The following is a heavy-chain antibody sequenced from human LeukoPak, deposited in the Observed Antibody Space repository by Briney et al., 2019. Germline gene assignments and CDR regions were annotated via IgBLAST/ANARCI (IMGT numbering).Heavy chain of an antibody. D-gene: IGHD3-16*01. Sequence: PSETLSLTCTVSGASIGSYYWSWIRQPPGKGLEWIGYISYSGSPNYNPSLKSRVTISADTSKNQFSLNLSSVTAADTAVYYCARGAYVLRYFQHWGQGTLVTVSS. J-gene: IGHJ1*01. V-gene: IGHV4-59*12. CDR3: ARGAYVLRYFQH. CDR1: GASIGSYY. CDR2: ISYSGSP.